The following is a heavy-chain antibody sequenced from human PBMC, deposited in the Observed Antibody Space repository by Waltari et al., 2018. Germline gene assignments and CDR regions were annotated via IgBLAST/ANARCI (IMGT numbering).Heavy chain of an antibody. V-gene: IGHV1-69*05. CDR2: IIPSSGTA. D-gene: IGHD3-10*01. CDR3: ARDLGAMKVTSALEI. Sequence: QVQLVQSGAEVKRPGSSVKVSCRASGGIFTNYAISWVRQAPGQGDEWMGGIIPSSGTANSAQKFQGRLTITSDESTSTAYMELSSLRPEDTAVYFCARDLGAMKVTSALEIWGQGTRVTVSS. J-gene: IGHJ3*02. CDR1: GGIFTNYA.